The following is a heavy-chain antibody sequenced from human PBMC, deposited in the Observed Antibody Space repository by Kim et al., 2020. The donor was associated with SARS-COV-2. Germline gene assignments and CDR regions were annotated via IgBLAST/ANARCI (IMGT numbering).Heavy chain of an antibody. D-gene: IGHD2-21*01. J-gene: IGHJ6*02. CDR1: GFTFSSYS. CDR2: ISSSSSYI. CDR3: ARDPIGFLFYYYGMDV. Sequence: GGSLRLSCAASGFTFSSYSMNWVRQAPGKGLEWVSSISSSSSYIYYADSVKGRFTISRDNAKNSLYLQMNSLIVEDTAVYYCARDPIGFLFYYYGMDVWGQGSTVTVSS. V-gene: IGHV3-21*01.